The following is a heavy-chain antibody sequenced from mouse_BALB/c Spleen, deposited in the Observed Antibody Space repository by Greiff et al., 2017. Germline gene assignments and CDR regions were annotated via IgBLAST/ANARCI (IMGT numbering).Heavy chain of an antibody. CDR3: ARDALYGNYVYFDV. CDR2: SRNKANDYTT. CDR1: GFTFSDFY. V-gene: IGHV7-1*02. D-gene: IGHD2-1*01. J-gene: IGHJ1*01. Sequence: EVHLVESGGGLVQPGGSLRLSCATSGFTFSDFYMEWVRQPPGKRLEWIAASRNKANDYTTEYSASVKGRFIVSRDTSQSILYLQMNALRAEDTAIYYCARDALYGNYVYFDVWGAGTTVTVSS.